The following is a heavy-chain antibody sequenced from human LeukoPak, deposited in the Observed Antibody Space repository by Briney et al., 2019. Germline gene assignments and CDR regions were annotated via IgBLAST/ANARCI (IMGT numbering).Heavy chain of an antibody. Sequence: GRSLRLSCAASGFTFSSYAMSWVRQAPGKGLEWVSAISGSGGSTYYADSVKGRFTISRDNSKNTLYLQMNSLRAEDTAVYYCAKPAGPPMVRGVSYFDYWGQGTLVTVSS. V-gene: IGHV3-23*01. CDR1: GFTFSSYA. CDR2: ISGSGGST. D-gene: IGHD3-10*01. J-gene: IGHJ4*02. CDR3: AKPAGPPMVRGVSYFDY.